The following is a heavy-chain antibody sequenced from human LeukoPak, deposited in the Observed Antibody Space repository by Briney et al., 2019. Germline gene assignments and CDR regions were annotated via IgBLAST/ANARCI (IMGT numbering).Heavy chain of an antibody. D-gene: IGHD3-3*01. Sequence: SETLSLTCTVSGYSISSGYYWGWIRQPPGKGLEWIGSIYHSGSTYYNPSLKSRVTISVDTSNNQFSLKLSSVTAADTAVYYCARITDRTIFGEIMHGFDIWGQGTPVTVSS. CDR3: ARITDRTIFGEIMHGFDI. CDR1: GYSISSGYY. J-gene: IGHJ3*02. CDR2: IYHSGST. V-gene: IGHV4-38-2*02.